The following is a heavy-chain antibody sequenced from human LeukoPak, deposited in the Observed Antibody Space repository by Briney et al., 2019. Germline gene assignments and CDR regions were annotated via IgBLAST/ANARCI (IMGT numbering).Heavy chain of an antibody. D-gene: IGHD3-3*01. Sequence: SETLSLTCTVSGYSISSGYYWGWIRQPPGKGLEWIGSIYHSGSTYYNPSLKSRVTISVDTSNNQFSLKLSSVTAADTAVYYCARITDRTIFGEIMHGFDIWGQGTPVTVSS. CDR3: ARITDRTIFGEIMHGFDI. CDR1: GYSISSGYY. J-gene: IGHJ3*02. CDR2: IYHSGST. V-gene: IGHV4-38-2*02.